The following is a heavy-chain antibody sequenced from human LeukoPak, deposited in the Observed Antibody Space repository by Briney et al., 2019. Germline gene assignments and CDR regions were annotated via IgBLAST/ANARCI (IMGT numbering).Heavy chain of an antibody. D-gene: IGHD6-13*01. CDR3: ARGQQQAFDY. CDR2: IYHSGST. Sequence: SETLSLTCAVSGDSISSGGYSWSWIRQPPGKGLEWIGYIYHSGSTYYNPSLKSRVTISVDRSKNQFSLKLNSVTAADTAVYYCARGQQQAFDYWGQGTLVTVSS. V-gene: IGHV4-30-2*01. CDR1: GDSISSGGYS. J-gene: IGHJ4*02.